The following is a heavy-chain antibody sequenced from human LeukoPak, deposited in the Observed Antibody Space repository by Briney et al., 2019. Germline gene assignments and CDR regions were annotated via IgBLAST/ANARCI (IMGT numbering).Heavy chain of an antibody. CDR3: VRVGPVGSIHDFWSGGFDY. D-gene: IGHD3-3*01. CDR1: GGSISYYY. V-gene: IGHV4-4*07. Sequence: SETLSLTCTVSGGSISYYYWSWIRQPAGRGLECIGRIYTTGSTNYNPSLKSRVTMSVDTSQNQFSLKLSSVTAADTAVYYCVRVGPVGSIHDFWSGGFDYWGQGALVTVSS. J-gene: IGHJ4*02. CDR2: IYTTGST.